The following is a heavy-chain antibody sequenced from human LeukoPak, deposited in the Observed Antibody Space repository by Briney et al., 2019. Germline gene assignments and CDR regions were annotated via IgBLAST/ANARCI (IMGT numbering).Heavy chain of an antibody. Sequence: GASVKVSCRASGYTFVDSYMHWVRQAPGQRLEWMAWINPIGGGTHYAQEFQGRVTLTLDTSIATAYMELNSLRSDDSAIYYCARDLTGASGDFWGQGTLVTVSS. CDR2: INPIGGGT. CDR1: GYTFVDSY. D-gene: IGHD3-10*01. CDR3: ARDLTGASGDF. V-gene: IGHV1-2*02. J-gene: IGHJ4*02.